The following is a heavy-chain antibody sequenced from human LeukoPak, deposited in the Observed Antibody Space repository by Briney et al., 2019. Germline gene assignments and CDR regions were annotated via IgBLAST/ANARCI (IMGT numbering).Heavy chain of an antibody. CDR2: FYTSGST. D-gene: IGHD5-24*01. CDR3: ARGRDGYNFLNRGEYYYFDY. Sequence: PSETLSLTCTVSGGSISSGTYYWSWIRQPAGKGLEWIGRFYTSGSTNYNPSLKSRVTISVDTSKNQFSLKLSSVTAADTAVYYCARGRDGYNFLNRGEYYYFDYWGQGTLVTVSS. CDR1: GGSISSGTYY. J-gene: IGHJ4*02. V-gene: IGHV4-61*02.